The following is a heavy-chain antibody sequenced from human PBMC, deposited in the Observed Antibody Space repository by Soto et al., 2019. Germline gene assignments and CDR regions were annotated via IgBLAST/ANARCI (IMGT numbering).Heavy chain of an antibody. CDR2: INAGNGNT. V-gene: IGHV1-3*01. D-gene: IGHD6-19*01. J-gene: IGHJ1*01. Sequence: QVQLVQSGAEVKKPGASVKVSCKASGYTFTSYAMHWVRQAPGQRLEWMGWINAGNGNTKYSQKFQGRVTITRDTSASTAYMELSSLRSEDTAVYYCARDFQWLVPGFNFQHWGQGTLVTVSS. CDR3: ARDFQWLVPGFNFQH. CDR1: GYTFTSYA.